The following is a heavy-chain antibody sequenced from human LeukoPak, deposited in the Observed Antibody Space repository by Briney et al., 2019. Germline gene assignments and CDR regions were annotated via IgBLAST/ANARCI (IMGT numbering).Heavy chain of an antibody. V-gene: IGHV1-69*04. CDR3: ARDLLGVVVIAHNWFDP. J-gene: IGHJ5*02. CDR1: GGTFSSYT. Sequence: ASVKVSCKASGGTFSSYTISWVRQAPGQGLEWMGRIIPILGIANYAQKFQGRVTITADKSTSTAYMELSSLRSEDTAVYYCARDLLGVVVIAHNWFDPWGPGTLVTVSS. CDR2: IIPILGIA. D-gene: IGHD2-21*01.